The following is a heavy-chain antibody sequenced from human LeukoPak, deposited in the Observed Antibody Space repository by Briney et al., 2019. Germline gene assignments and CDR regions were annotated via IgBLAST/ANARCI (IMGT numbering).Heavy chain of an antibody. CDR2: ISSSSSYI. V-gene: IGHV3-21*04. CDR3: AKDMAAYYYSSGNIDY. J-gene: IGHJ4*02. D-gene: IGHD3-10*01. CDR1: GFTFSSYS. Sequence: NPGGSLRLSCAASGFTFSSYSINWVRQAPGQGLEWVSSISSSSSYIYYADSVKGRFTISRDNSKNSLYLQMNSLRAEDTALYYCAKDMAAYYYSSGNIDYWGQGTLVTVSS.